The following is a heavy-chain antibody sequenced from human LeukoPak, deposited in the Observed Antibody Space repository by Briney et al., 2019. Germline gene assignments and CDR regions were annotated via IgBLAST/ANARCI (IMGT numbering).Heavy chain of an antibody. CDR1: GFTVSSNY. Sequence: QSGGSLRLSCAASGFTVSSNYMSWVRQAPGKGLEWVSLIYSGGSTYYADPVKGRFTISRDNSKNSLYLEMNSLRVEDTAVYYCARSAGIAATIVLGYWGQGTLVTVSS. CDR2: IYSGGST. D-gene: IGHD5-12*01. J-gene: IGHJ4*02. V-gene: IGHV3-66*01. CDR3: ARSAGIAATIVLGY.